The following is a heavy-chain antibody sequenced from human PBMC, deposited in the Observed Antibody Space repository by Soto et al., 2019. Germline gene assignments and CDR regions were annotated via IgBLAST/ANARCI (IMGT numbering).Heavy chain of an antibody. CDR1: GYTFSSFD. J-gene: IGHJ5*02. CDR3: ARGTYYDSLSGYSARSSNGVS. CDR2: MNPKSGDT. V-gene: IGHV1-8*01. Sequence: QVQLVQSGAEVKKPGASVKVSCKASGYTFSSFDIIWVRQATGQGLEWMGWMNPKSGDTDYARKFQGRVAMARNASISTADMGLSRLISEGTAGYFCARGTYYDSLSGYSARSSNGVSWGQGTLVTVSS. D-gene: IGHD3-9*01.